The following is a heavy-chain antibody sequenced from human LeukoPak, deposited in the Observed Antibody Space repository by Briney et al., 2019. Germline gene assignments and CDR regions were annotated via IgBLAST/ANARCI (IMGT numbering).Heavy chain of an antibody. V-gene: IGHV1-18*01. CDR2: ISANSGNT. CDR3: ARDRNHAVDF. Sequence: GASVNVSCKASGDTFTINCISWVRQAPGQGLEWMGWISANSGNTNYAQRLQGRVTMTTDTSTTTAYMELRSLRSDDTAVYFCARDRNHAVDFWGQGTMVTVSS. J-gene: IGHJ3*01. CDR1: GDTFTINC.